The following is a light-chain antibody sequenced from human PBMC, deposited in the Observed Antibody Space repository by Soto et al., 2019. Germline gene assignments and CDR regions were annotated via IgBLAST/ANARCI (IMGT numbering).Light chain of an antibody. V-gene: IGLV2-18*02. CDR1: SSAVAIYNR. Sequence: QSVLTQHRSVSGSPGQSVTISCTGLSSAVAIYNRVSWYQQPPGTAPRLIIYEVSNRPSGVPGRFSGSRSGNTASLAISGLQAEDEADYYCCSYAGGHTWVFGTGTKVTVL. J-gene: IGLJ1*01. CDR3: CSYAGGHTWV. CDR2: EVS.